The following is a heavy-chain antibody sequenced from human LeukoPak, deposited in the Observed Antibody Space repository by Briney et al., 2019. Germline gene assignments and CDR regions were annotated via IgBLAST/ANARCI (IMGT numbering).Heavy chain of an antibody. CDR2: IYTSGST. J-gene: IGHJ6*03. V-gene: IGHV4-4*07. CDR1: GGSISSYY. CDR3: AREPRAPYYYYMDV. Sequence: SETLSLTCTVSGGSISSYYWSWIRQPPGKGLEWIGRIYTSGSTNYNPSLKSRVTMSVDTSKNQFSLKLSSVTAADTAVYYCAREPRAPYYYYMDVWGKGTTVTVSS.